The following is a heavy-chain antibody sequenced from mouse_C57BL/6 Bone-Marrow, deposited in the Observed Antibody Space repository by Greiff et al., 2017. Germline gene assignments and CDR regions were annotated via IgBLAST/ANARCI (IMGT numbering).Heavy chain of an antibody. Sequence: VQLQQSGPELVKPGASVKISCKASGYAFSSSWMNWVKQRPGKGLEWIGRIYPGDGDTNYNGKFKGKATLTADKSSSTAYMQRSSLTSEDSAVYFCARWDDYDDGDYDAMDYWGQGASVTVSS. D-gene: IGHD2-4*01. V-gene: IGHV1-82*01. CDR1: GYAFSSSW. CDR2: IYPGDGDT. CDR3: ARWDDYDDGDYDAMDY. J-gene: IGHJ4*01.